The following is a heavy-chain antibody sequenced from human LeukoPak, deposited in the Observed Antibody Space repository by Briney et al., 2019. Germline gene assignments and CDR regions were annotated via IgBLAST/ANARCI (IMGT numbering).Heavy chain of an antibody. J-gene: IGHJ6*02. CDR1: GGSISSYY. CDR2: IYYSGST. Sequence: PSETLSLTCTVSGGSISSYYWSWIRQPPGKGLEWIGYIYYSGSTNYNPSPKSRVTMSVDTSKNQFSLKLSSETAADTAVYYCARRGASWYYYYGMNVWGQGTTVTVSS. CDR3: ARRGASWYYYYGMNV. V-gene: IGHV4-59*08.